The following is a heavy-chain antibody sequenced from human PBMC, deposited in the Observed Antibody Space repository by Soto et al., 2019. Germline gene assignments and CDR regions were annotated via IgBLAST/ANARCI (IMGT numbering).Heavy chain of an antibody. J-gene: IGHJ5*02. CDR2: ISGSGGST. Sequence: HPGGSLRLSCAASGFTFSSYAMSWVRQAPGKGLEWVSAISGSGGSTYYADSVKGRFTISRDNSKNTLYLQMNSLRAEDTAVYYCAKASSSWYEVWFDPWGQGTLVTVSS. CDR3: AKASSSWYEVWFDP. CDR1: GFTFSSYA. D-gene: IGHD6-13*01. V-gene: IGHV3-23*01.